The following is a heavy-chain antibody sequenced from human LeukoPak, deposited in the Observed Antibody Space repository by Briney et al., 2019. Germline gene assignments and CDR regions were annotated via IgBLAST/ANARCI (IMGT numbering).Heavy chain of an antibody. V-gene: IGHV3-23*01. D-gene: IGHD3-16*02. J-gene: IGHJ4*02. CDR3: AKDRWGSYPEN. Sequence: GSLRLSCAASGFTFSSYAMTWFRQAPGKGREGFATISDNGGSTYYADSEKGRFTISRVNAKNTLYLQMNSLRAGDTAVYYCAKDRWGSYPENWGQGTLVTVSS. CDR2: ISDNGGST. CDR1: GFTFSSYA.